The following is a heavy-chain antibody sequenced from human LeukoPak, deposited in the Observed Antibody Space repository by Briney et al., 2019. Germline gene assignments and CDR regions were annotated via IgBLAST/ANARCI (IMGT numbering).Heavy chain of an antibody. CDR2: IYHSGST. CDR1: GGSISSYY. D-gene: IGHD3-10*01. J-gene: IGHJ3*02. Sequence: SETLSLTCTVSGGSISSYYWSWIRQPPGKGLEWIGYIYHSGSTYYNPSLKSRVTIPVDRSKNQFSLKLSSVTAADTAVYYCAREFYYGSGRYCGTAFDIWGQRTMVTVSS. CDR3: AREFYYGSGRYCGTAFDI. V-gene: IGHV4-59*12.